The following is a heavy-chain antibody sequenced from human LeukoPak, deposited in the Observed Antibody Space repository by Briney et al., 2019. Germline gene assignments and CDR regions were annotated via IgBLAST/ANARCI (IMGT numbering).Heavy chain of an antibody. CDR3: ASWDSGSYRDYYYYGMDV. D-gene: IGHD1-26*01. J-gene: IGHJ6*02. V-gene: IGHV3-66*01. CDR2: IYSGGST. CDR1: GFTVSSNY. Sequence: PGGSLRLSCAASGFTVSSNYMSWVRQAPGKGLEWVSVIYSGGSTYYADSVKGRFTISRDNSKNTLYLQMNSLRAEDTAVYYCASWDSGSYRDYYYYGMDVWGQGTTVTVSS.